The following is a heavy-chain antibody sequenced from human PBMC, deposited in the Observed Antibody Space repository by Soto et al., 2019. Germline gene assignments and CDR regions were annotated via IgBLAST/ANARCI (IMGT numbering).Heavy chain of an antibody. CDR3: ARDDHIVVVPTSLGAMDV. J-gene: IGHJ6*02. V-gene: IGHV4-4*02. Sequence: PSETLSLTCAVYGGSISSNKWWSWVRQPPGKGLEWIGEIYHSGSTNYNPPLKSRVTISLDKSKNQFSLKLTSVTAAGSAVYYCARDDHIVVVPTSLGAMDVWGQGTTVTVSS. D-gene: IGHD2-2*01. CDR2: IYHSGST. CDR1: GGSISSNKW.